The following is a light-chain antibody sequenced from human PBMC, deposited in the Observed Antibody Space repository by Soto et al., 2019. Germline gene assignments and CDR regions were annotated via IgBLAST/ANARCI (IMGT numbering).Light chain of an antibody. CDR2: AAS. J-gene: IGKJ1*01. Sequence: DIQMTQSPSSLSASVGDRVTITCRASQSISNYLNWYQQKPGKAPKLLIYAASSLQSGVPSRFSGSGSGTDFTLTISSLQPEDFATYYCQQSYSTPPLTFGQGTKVDI. V-gene: IGKV1-39*01. CDR1: QSISNY. CDR3: QQSYSTPPLT.